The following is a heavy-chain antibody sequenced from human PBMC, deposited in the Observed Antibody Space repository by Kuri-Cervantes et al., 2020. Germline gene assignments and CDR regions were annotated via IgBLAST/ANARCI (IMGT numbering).Heavy chain of an antibody. Sequence: GGSLRLSCAASGFTFSRYWMSWVRQTPGKGLERVANIKQDGSEKYYVDSVKGRFTISRDNAKNSLYLQMNSLRAEDTALYYCAKGSGGDYLVYFDYWGQGTLVTVSS. J-gene: IGHJ4*02. V-gene: IGHV3-7*03. D-gene: IGHD4-17*01. CDR1: GFTFSRYW. CDR2: IKQDGSEK. CDR3: AKGSGGDYLVYFDY.